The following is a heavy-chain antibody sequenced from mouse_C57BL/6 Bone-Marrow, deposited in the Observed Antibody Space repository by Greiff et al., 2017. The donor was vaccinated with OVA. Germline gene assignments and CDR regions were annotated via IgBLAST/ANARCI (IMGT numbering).Heavy chain of an antibody. J-gene: IGHJ1*03. V-gene: IGHV1-50*01. CDR1: GYTFTSYW. D-gene: IGHD2-3*01. CDR3: ARGGVYARYFDV. CDR2: IDPSDSYT. Sequence: VKLQQPGAELVKPGASVKLSCTASGYTFTSYWMQWVQQRPGQGLEWIGEIDPSDSYTNYNQKFKGKATLTVDTSSSTAYMQLSSLTSEDSAVYYCARGGVYARYFDVWGTGTTVTVSS.